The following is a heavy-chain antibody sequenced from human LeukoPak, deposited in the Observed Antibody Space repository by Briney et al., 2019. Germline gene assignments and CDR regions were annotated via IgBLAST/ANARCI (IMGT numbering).Heavy chain of an antibody. CDR3: ARDQDPYSSSSYFDY. V-gene: IGHV3-21*01. Sequence: PGGSLRLYCAASGFTFSSYSMNWVRQAPGKGLEWVSSISSSSSYIYYADSVKGRFTISRDNAKNSLYLQMNSLRAEDTAVYYCARDQDPYSSSSYFDYWGQGTLVTVSS. CDR2: ISSSSSYI. CDR1: GFTFSSYS. D-gene: IGHD6-13*01. J-gene: IGHJ4*02.